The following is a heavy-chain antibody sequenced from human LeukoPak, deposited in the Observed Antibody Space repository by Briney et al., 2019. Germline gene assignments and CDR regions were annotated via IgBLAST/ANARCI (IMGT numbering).Heavy chain of an antibody. V-gene: IGHV4-39*07. CDR3: ARVDCSSSSCYPDY. D-gene: IGHD2-2*01. J-gene: IGHJ4*02. Sequence: WDTLSLTCTVSGRSLSRSSYYWGWIRQPPAKGLEWIECIYYSGSTYYNPSLKSRGTISVDTSKNQFCLKLSSVTAADTAVYYCARVDCSSSSCYPDYWGQGSLVTVSS. CDR1: GRSLSRSSYY. CDR2: IYYSGST.